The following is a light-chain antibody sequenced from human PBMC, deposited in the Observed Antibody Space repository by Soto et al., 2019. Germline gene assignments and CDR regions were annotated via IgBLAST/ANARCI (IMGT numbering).Light chain of an antibody. V-gene: IGKV1-39*01. CDR3: QQSYSSPET. Sequence: DIQMTQSPSSLSASVGDRVTITCRASQSIDNYLNWYQQKPGKAPNLLIYAASTLLSGVPSRFSGRGSGTQFTLTISSLQPEDFATYYCQQSYSSPETFGQGNKVEIK. CDR1: QSIDNY. J-gene: IGKJ1*01. CDR2: AAS.